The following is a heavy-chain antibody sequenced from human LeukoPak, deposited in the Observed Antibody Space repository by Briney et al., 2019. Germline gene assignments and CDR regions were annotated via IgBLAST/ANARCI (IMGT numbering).Heavy chain of an antibody. V-gene: IGHV3-23*01. CDR3: AKDKDLSLGDDRQY. Sequence: PGGSLRLSCTASGFTFSSYVMTWVRQAPGKGLEWVSGISGSGDTYYADPVKGRFTISRDNSRNRLYLQMNSLRAEDTAVYYCAKDKDLSLGDDRQYWGQGTLATVSS. J-gene: IGHJ4*02. CDR1: GFTFSSYV. D-gene: IGHD3-16*01. CDR2: ISGSGDT.